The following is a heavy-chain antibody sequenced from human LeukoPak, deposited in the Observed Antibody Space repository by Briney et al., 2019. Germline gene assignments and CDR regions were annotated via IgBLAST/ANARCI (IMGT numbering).Heavy chain of an antibody. CDR2: INTYNGNT. CDR1: GYTFNSYV. D-gene: IGHD3-3*01. J-gene: IGHJ4*02. Sequence: ASVKVSCKASGYTFNSYVISWVRQAPGQGLEWMGWINTYNGNTNYAQKLKGRVTMTTDTSTGTAYMELRSLRSDDRAMYYCARTRAGDFWSSYYGIDYWGQGTLVTVSS. CDR3: ARTRAGDFWSSYYGIDY. V-gene: IGHV1-18*01.